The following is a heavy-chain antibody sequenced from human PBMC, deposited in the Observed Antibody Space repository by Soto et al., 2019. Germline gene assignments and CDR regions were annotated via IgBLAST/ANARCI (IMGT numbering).Heavy chain of an antibody. CDR2: IYYSGST. J-gene: IGHJ4*02. V-gene: IGHV4-59*01. CDR3: ARGTGGYYFDY. CDR1: GGSISSYY. D-gene: IGHD2-8*02. Sequence: PSETLSLTCTVSGGSISSYYWSWIRQPPGKGLEWIGYIYYSGSTNYNPSLKSRVNISVDTSKNQFSLKLSSVTAADTAVYYCARGTGGYYFDYWGQGTLVTVSS.